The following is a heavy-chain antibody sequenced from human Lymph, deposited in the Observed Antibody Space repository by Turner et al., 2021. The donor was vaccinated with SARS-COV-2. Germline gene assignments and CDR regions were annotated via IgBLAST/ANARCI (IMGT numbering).Heavy chain of an antibody. Sequence: QVQLQQWGAGLLKPSETLSLTCAVYGGSFSGYYWSWIRQPPGKGLEWIGEINHSGSTNYNPSLKSRVTISVDTSKNQFSLKLSSVTAADTAVYYCARGGVDTAMVRSYYYGMDVWGQGTTVTVSS. D-gene: IGHD5-18*01. CDR2: INHSGST. V-gene: IGHV4-34*01. CDR1: GGSFSGYY. CDR3: ARGGVDTAMVRSYYYGMDV. J-gene: IGHJ6*02.